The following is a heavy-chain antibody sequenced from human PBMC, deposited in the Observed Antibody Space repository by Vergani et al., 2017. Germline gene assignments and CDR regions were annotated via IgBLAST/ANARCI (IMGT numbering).Heavy chain of an antibody. CDR1: GYTFTSYG. Sequence: QVQLVQSGAEVKKPGASVKVSCKASGYTFTSYGISWVRQAPGQGLEWMGWISAYNGNTNYAQKLQGRVTMTTDTSTSTAYMELRSLRSDDTAVYYCARVVQQQRVSEYYYYYGMDVWGQGTTVTVSS. CDR3: ARVVQQQRVSEYYYYYGMDV. V-gene: IGHV1-18*01. J-gene: IGHJ6*02. CDR2: ISAYNGNT. D-gene: IGHD6-13*01.